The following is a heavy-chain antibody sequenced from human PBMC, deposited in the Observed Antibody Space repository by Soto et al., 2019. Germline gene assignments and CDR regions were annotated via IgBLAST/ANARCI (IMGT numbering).Heavy chain of an antibody. V-gene: IGHV1-46*01. D-gene: IGHD2-15*01. CDR3: ARDKYCSGGSCYPDSAFDI. J-gene: IGHJ3*02. CDR1: GYTFTSYY. Sequence: ASVKVSCKTSGYTFTSYYMHWVRQAPGQGLEWMGIINPSGGSTSYAQKFQGRVTMTRDTSTSTVYMELSSLRSEDTAVYYCARDKYCSGGSCYPDSAFDIWGQGTMVTVSS. CDR2: INPSGGST.